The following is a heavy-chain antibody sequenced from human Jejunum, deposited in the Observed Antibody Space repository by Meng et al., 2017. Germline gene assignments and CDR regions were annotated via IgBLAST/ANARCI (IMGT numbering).Heavy chain of an antibody. CDR3: ATSDH. V-gene: IGHV3-9*01. J-gene: IGHJ4*02. CDR1: GFTFTDYA. Sequence: SLKISCAASGFTFTDYAMHWVRQAPGKGLEWISGVSWNSDSIGYADSVKGRFTISRDNSKNSLYLQSNSLRPEDTALYYCATSDHWGQGTLVTVSS. CDR2: VSWNSDSI.